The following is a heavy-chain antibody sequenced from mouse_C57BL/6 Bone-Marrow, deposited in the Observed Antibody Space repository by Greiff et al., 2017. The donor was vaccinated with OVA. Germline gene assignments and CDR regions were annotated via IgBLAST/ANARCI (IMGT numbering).Heavy chain of an antibody. D-gene: IGHD1-1*01. CDR1: GFTFSSYG. V-gene: IGHV5-6*01. CDR2: ISSGGSYT. J-gene: IGHJ2*01. CDR3: ARLCYYGSSPHFDY. Sequence: EVKVVESGGDLVKPGGSLKLSCAASGFTFSSYGMSWVRQTPDKRLEWVATISSGGSYTYYPDSVKGRFTIARDNAKNTLYLQMSSRKSEDTAMYYCARLCYYGSSPHFDYWGQGTTLTVSS.